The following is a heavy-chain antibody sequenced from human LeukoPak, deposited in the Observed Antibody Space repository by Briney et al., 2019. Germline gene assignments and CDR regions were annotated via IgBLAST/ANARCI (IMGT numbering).Heavy chain of an antibody. CDR1: GYSLTRYY. Sequence: EASVKVSCKASGYSLTRYYMHWVRQAPGQGPEWMGIMNPSGTSTNYAQKFQGRVIMTGDTSTSTVYMELRSLRSDDTAVYYCARALYYYDSRSYDDFDYWGQGTLVTVSS. D-gene: IGHD3-22*01. V-gene: IGHV1-46*01. CDR2: MNPSGTST. CDR3: ARALYYYDSRSYDDFDY. J-gene: IGHJ4*02.